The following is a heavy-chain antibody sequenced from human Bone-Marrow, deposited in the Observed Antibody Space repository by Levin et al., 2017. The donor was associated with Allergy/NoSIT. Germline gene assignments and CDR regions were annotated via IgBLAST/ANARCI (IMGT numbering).Heavy chain of an antibody. Sequence: GESLKISCAASGFTFSSYAMSWVRQAPGKGLEWVSAISGSGGSTYYADSVKGRFTISRDNSKNTLYLQMNSLRAEDTAVYYCARIVWYYYDSSGYCNWFDPWGQGTLVTVSS. CDR3: ARIVWYYYDSSGYCNWFDP. CDR2: ISGSGGST. J-gene: IGHJ5*02. V-gene: IGHV3-23*01. D-gene: IGHD3-22*01. CDR1: GFTFSSYA.